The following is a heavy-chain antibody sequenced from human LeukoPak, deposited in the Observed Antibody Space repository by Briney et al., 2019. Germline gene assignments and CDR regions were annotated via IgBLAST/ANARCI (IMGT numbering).Heavy chain of an antibody. Sequence: GASVKVSCKSSGYTFTGYYMPWVREAPGQVLEWMGWISAYNSNTHYAQKLQGRVTMTTDTSTSTAYMEVRSLRSDDTAVYYCAREVGRGFDYWGQGTLVTVSS. V-gene: IGHV1-18*04. D-gene: IGHD1-26*01. CDR1: GYTFTGYY. CDR2: ISAYNSNT. CDR3: AREVGRGFDY. J-gene: IGHJ4*02.